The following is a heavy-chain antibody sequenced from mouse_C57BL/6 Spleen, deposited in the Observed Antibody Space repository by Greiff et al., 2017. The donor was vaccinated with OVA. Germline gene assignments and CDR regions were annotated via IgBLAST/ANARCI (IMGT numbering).Heavy chain of an antibody. D-gene: IGHD1-1*01. Sequence: EVKLQESGGDLVKPGGSLKLSCAASGFTFSSYGMSWVRQTPDKRLEWVATISSGGSYTYYPDSVKGRFTISRDNAKNTLYLQMSSLKSEDTAMYYCARHGGLLRSYAMDYWGQGTSVTVSS. CDR3: ARHGGLLRSYAMDY. J-gene: IGHJ4*01. CDR1: GFTFSSYG. V-gene: IGHV5-6*01. CDR2: ISSGGSYT.